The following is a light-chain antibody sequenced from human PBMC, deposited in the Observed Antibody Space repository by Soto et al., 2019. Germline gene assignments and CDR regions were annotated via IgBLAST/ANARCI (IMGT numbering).Light chain of an antibody. CDR3: QHYGDSYT. V-gene: IGKV3-20*01. J-gene: IGKJ2*01. CDR1: QSVRSY. Sequence: EIVLTQSPATLSLSPGERATLSCRASQSVRSYLAWYQHKPGQAPRLLIYGASGRATGIPDRFSGSGSGTDFTLTISRLEPEDFAVYYCQHYGDSYTFGQGTKLEIK. CDR2: GAS.